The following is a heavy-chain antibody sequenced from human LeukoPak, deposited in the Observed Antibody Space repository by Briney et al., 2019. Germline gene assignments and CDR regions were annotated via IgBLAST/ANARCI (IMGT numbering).Heavy chain of an antibody. Sequence: GGSLRLSCAASGFTFSSYSMNWVRQAPGKGLEWVSYISSSSSTIYYADSVKGRFTISRDNAKNSLYLQMNSLRAEDTAMYYCAREGVVVVAAAFDYWGQGTLVTVSS. CDR2: ISSSSSTI. CDR1: GFTFSSYS. CDR3: AREGVVVVAAAFDY. D-gene: IGHD2-15*01. V-gene: IGHV3-48*01. J-gene: IGHJ4*02.